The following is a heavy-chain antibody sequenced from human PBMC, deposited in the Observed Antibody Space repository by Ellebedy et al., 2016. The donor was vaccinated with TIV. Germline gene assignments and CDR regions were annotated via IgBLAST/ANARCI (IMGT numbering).Heavy chain of an antibody. Sequence: GESLKISCAASGFSVSSEYMSWVRQTPGKGLEWVSVISTGGATYYADSVKGRFTISRDNSKNTVYLQMNSLRADDTAVYYCARNDHGDSPASWGQGTLVTISS. D-gene: IGHD4-17*01. CDR3: ARNDHGDSPAS. J-gene: IGHJ5*02. CDR1: GFSVSSEY. V-gene: IGHV3-53*01. CDR2: ISTGGAT.